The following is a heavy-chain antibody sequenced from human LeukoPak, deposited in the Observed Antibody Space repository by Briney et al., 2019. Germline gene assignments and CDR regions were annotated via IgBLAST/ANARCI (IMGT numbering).Heavy chain of an antibody. Sequence: SETLSLTCAVSGGSISSGGYYWSWIRQPPGKGLEWIGYIYYSGSTNYNPSLKSRVTMSVDTSKNQFSLKLSSVTAADTAVYYCARSIYSTPYYYYGMDVWGQGTTVTVSS. CDR1: GGSISSGGYY. CDR2: IYYSGST. D-gene: IGHD4-11*01. CDR3: ARSIYSTPYYYYGMDV. V-gene: IGHV4-61*08. J-gene: IGHJ6*02.